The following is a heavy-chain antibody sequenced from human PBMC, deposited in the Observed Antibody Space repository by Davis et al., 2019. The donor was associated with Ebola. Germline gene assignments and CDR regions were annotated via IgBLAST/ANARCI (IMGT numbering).Heavy chain of an antibody. CDR1: GFRVSGPY. V-gene: IGHV3-23*01. CDR2: IVIVVRTK. CDR3: AKHPLLLAIPAAGVDY. Sequence: GESLKISCAASGFRVSGPYMSWVRQAPDQGLDWVPGIVIVVRTKYYAHSVKGRFSIFRDNSENTLYLQMNSLRAEDTALYYCAKHPLLLAIPAAGVDYWGQGTLVTVSS. J-gene: IGHJ4*02. D-gene: IGHD6-25*01.